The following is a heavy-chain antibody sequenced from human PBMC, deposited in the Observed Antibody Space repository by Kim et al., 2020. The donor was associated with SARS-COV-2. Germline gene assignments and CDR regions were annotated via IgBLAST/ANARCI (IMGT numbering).Heavy chain of an antibody. CDR1: GYTFTGYY. CDR2: ISPNSGGT. CDR3: ATSDSSTWLNLDY. J-gene: IGHJ4*02. Sequence: ASVKVSCKASGYTFTGYYLHGVRQAPGQGLEWMGWISPNSGGTYYAQKFQGWVTMTRDTSISTAYMELSRLTSADTAFYYCATSDSSTWLNLDYWGQGTL. D-gene: IGHD6-13*01. V-gene: IGHV1-2*04.